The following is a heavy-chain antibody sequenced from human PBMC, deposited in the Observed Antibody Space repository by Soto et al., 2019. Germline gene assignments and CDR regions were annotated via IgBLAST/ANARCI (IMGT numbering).Heavy chain of an antibody. Sequence: PGGSLRLSCAASGFTFSSYGMHWVRQAPGKGLEWVAVISYDGSNKYYADSVKGRFTISRDNSKNTLYLQMNSLRAEDTAVYYCAKAGFFYFSGNSSSAFVFCGQG. V-gene: IGHV3-30*18. CDR1: GFTFSSYG. CDR3: AKAGFFYFSGNSSSAFVF. D-gene: IGHD2-15*01. CDR2: ISYDGSNK. J-gene: IGHJ4*02.